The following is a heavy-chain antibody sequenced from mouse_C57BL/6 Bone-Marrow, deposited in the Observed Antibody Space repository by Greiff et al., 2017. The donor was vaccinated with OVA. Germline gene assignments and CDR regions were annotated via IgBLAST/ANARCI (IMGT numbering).Heavy chain of an antibody. V-gene: IGHV5-9-1*02. CDR3: TRGGEIYYYGSSPWYFDV. CDR2: ISSGGDYI. D-gene: IGHD1-1*01. Sequence: EVKLVESGEGLVKPGGSLKLSCAASGFTFSSYAMSWVRQTPEKRLEWVAYISSGGDYIYYADTVKGRFTLSRDNARNTLYLQMSSLKSEDTAMYYCTRGGEIYYYGSSPWYFDVWGTGTTVTVSS. J-gene: IGHJ1*03. CDR1: GFTFSSYA.